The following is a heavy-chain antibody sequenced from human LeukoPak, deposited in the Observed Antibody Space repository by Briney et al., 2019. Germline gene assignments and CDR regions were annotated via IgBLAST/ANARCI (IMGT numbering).Heavy chain of an antibody. D-gene: IGHD4-17*01. J-gene: IGHJ6*03. V-gene: IGHV3-23*01. CDR2: ISGSGGST. Sequence: QPGGSLRLSCAASGFTFSSYAMSWVRQAPGKGVEWVSAISGSGGSTYYADSVKGRFTISRDNSKNTLYLQMNSLRAEDTAVYYCAKSYGDYYYYMDVWGKGTTVTVSS. CDR3: AKSYGDYYYYMDV. CDR1: GFTFSSYA.